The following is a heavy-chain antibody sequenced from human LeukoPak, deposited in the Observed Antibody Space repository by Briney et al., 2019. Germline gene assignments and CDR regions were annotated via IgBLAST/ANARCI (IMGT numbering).Heavy chain of an antibody. CDR3: ARGLSGDV. CDR1: GGSFSGYY. D-gene: IGHD3-10*01. Sequence: SETLSLTCAVYGGSFSGYYWSWIRQPPGKGLEWIGEINRSGSTNYNPSLKSRVTISVDTSKNQFSLKLSSVTAADTAVYYCARGLSGDVWGQGTTVTVSS. CDR2: INRSGST. V-gene: IGHV4-34*01. J-gene: IGHJ6*02.